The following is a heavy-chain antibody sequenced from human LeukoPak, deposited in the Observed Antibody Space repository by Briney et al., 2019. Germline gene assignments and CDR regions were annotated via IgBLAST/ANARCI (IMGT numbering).Heavy chain of an antibody. CDR2: MNPNSGNT. J-gene: IGHJ6*03. Sequence: GASVKVSYKASGYTFTSYDINWVRQATGQGLEWMGWMNPNSGNTGYAQKFQGRVTMTKNTSISTAYMELSSLRSEDTAVYYCARGHYRRYSSSSPPPYMDVWGKGTTVTVSS. V-gene: IGHV1-8*01. CDR1: GYTFTSYD. CDR3: ARGHYRRYSSSSPPPYMDV. D-gene: IGHD6-6*01.